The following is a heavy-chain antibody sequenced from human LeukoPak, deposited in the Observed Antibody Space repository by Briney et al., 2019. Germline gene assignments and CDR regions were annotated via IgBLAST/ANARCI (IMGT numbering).Heavy chain of an antibody. Sequence: SETLSLTCAVYGGSFSGYYWSWIRQPPGKGLEWIGEINHSGSTNYNPSLKSRVTISVDTSKNQFSLKLSSVTAADTAVYYCAVAAAGPSNWFDPWGQGTLVTVSS. V-gene: IGHV4-34*01. D-gene: IGHD6-13*01. CDR3: AVAAAGPSNWFDP. J-gene: IGHJ5*02. CDR2: INHSGST. CDR1: GGSFSGYY.